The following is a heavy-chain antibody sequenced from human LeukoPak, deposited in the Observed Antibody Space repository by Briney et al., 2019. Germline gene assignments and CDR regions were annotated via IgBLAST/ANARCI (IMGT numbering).Heavy chain of an antibody. CDR1: GGTFSSYA. J-gene: IGHJ4*02. D-gene: IGHD3-22*01. V-gene: IGHV1-69*05. Sequence: ASVKVSCKASGGTFSSYAISWVRQAPGQGLEWMGGIIPIFGTANYAQKFQGRVTITTDESTSTAYMELSSLRSEDTAVYYCARAGIEYSGYDLSPYYYDSSGYYVLDYWGQGTLVTVSS. CDR3: ARAGIEYSGYDLSPYYYDSSGYYVLDY. CDR2: IIPIFGTA.